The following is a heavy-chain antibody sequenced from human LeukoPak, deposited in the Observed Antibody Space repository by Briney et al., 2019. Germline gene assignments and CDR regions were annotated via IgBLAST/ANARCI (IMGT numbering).Heavy chain of an antibody. CDR3: ARGGSAAKYYFDS. V-gene: IGHV4-59*11. CDR1: NDSISPLY. CDR2: IFYSGTT. J-gene: IGHJ4*02. D-gene: IGHD2-2*01. Sequence: PSETLSLTCTVSNDSISPLYWGWIRQPPGKGLEFIGYIFYSGTTNLNPSLKSRVTLSVDTSKNQFSLRLNSVTAADTAVYYCARGGSAAKYYFDSWGQGTLVTVSS.